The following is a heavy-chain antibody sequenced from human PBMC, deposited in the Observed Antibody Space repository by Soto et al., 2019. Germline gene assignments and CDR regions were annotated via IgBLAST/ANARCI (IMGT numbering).Heavy chain of an antibody. CDR1: GGSISSYY. J-gene: IGHJ4*02. D-gene: IGHD6-6*01. V-gene: IGHV4-59*08. CDR2: IYYSGST. Sequence: SETLSLTCTVSGGSISSYYWSWIRQPPGKGLEWIGYIYYSGSTNYNPSLKSRVTISVDTSKNQFSLELSSVTAADTAVYYCARIIAARRVPPKYYFAYGGRETLVPV. CDR3: ARIIAARRVPPKYYFAY.